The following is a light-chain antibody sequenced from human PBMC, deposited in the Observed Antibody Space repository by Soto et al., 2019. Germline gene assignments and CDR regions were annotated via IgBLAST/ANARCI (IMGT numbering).Light chain of an antibody. CDR1: QNIYSN. Sequence: EIVMTQSPATLSVSPGERATLSCRASQNIYSNLAWYHQKPGQAPRLLIYGASIRATGIPGSFSGSGSGTEFTLTISSLQSEDFGLYYCQQYTNWPLTFGGGTKVEIK. J-gene: IGKJ4*01. CDR2: GAS. V-gene: IGKV3-15*01. CDR3: QQYTNWPLT.